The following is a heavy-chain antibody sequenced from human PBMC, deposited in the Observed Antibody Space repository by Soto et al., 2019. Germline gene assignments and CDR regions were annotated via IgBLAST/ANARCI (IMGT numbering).Heavy chain of an antibody. CDR2: VYRTGST. CDR3: ARLGGVTGTTGGMDV. V-gene: IGHV4-4*02. CDR1: GGSISTSNW. D-gene: IGHD1-7*01. J-gene: IGHJ6*02. Sequence: SETLSLTCAVSGGSISTSNWWSCVRQPPGKGLEWIGEVYRTGSTNYNPSLESRLTISVDKSKNQFSLKLSSVTAADTAVYYCARLGGVTGTTGGMDVWGQGTTVT.